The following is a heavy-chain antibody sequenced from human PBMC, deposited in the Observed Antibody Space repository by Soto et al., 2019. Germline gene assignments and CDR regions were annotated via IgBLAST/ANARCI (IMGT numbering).Heavy chain of an antibody. J-gene: IGHJ6*02. CDR1: GYSFTSYW. CDR2: IDPSDSYT. CDR3: ASLPYTTVVGYYYYGMDV. Sequence: GVLKKNSCRGSGYSFTSYWISRVSKIHGKGLEWMGRIDPSDSYTNYSPSFQGHVTISADKSISTAYLQWSSLKASDTAMYYCASLPYTTVVGYYYYGMDVWGQGTTVTVSS. D-gene: IGHD4-17*01. V-gene: IGHV5-10-1*01.